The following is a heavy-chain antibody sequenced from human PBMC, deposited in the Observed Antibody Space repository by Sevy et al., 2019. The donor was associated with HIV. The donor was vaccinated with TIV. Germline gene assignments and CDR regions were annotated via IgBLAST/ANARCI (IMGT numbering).Heavy chain of an antibody. CDR3: AREGDYDSSGYYPFDY. CDR2: IKQDGSEK. Sequence: GGSLRLSCAASGFTFSSYWMSWVRQAPGKGLEWVATIKQDGSEKYYVDSVKGRFTISRDNAKNSLYLQMNSLRAEDTAVYYCAREGDYDSSGYYPFDYWGQGTLVTVSS. D-gene: IGHD3-22*01. J-gene: IGHJ4*02. V-gene: IGHV3-7*01. CDR1: GFTFSSYW.